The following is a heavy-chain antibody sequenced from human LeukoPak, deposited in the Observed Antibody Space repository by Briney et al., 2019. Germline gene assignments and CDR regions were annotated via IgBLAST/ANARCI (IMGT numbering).Heavy chain of an antibody. J-gene: IGHJ4*01. Sequence: GGPLSLSCTASGFTFNDHYMDWVCQAPRKGLEWVGRIRNKAVSYTAAHAATVKGRFTISSAGSKYSVYLQLNSLKTEDTATYSCARDSSGSPNDAGGQATLV. D-gene: IGHD3-22*01. CDR3: ARDSSGSPNDA. CDR1: GFTFNDHY. CDR2: IRNKAVSYTA. V-gene: IGHV3-72*01.